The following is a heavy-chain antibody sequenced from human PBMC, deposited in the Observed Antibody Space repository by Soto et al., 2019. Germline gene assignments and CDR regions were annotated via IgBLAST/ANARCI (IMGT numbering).Heavy chain of an antibody. CDR2: IISTGIST. D-gene: IGHD4-17*01. J-gene: IGHJ5*02. Sequence: PGGSLRLSCAASGFSFSTFAMTWVRQAPGKGLEWVSTIISTGISTYYADSVKGRFTISRANSKNTLYLQMNGLRAEDSAVYYCAKGNYGDYGGFDPWGQGTLVTVSS. V-gene: IGHV3-23*01. CDR1: GFSFSTFA. CDR3: AKGNYGDYGGFDP.